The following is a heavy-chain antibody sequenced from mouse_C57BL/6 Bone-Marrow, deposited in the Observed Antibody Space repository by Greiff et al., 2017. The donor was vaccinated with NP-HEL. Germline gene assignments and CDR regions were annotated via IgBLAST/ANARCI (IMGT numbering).Heavy chain of an antibody. D-gene: IGHD1-1*01. J-gene: IGHJ2*01. CDR1: GYTFTSYG. CDR3: ARWGIYSGSSYAY. CDR2: IYPRSGNT. Sequence: QVQLQQSGAELARPGASVKLSCKASGYTFTSYGISWVKQRTGQGLEWIGEIYPRSGNTYYNEKFKGKATLTADKSSSTAYMELRSLTSEDSAVYFCARWGIYSGSSYAYWGQGTTLTVSS. V-gene: IGHV1-81*01.